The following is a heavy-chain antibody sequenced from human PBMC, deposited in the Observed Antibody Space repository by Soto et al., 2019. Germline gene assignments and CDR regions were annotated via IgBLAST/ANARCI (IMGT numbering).Heavy chain of an antibody. CDR2: IFYSGST. J-gene: IGHJ6*03. V-gene: IGHV4-39*07. Sequence: SETLSLTCNVSGGSISSSRSYWAWIRQPPGKGLEWIANIFYSGSTYYNPSLASRVTVSVDTSKNQFSLKLSSVTAADTAVYYCARRRYNYYMDVWGKGTTVTVSS. CDR1: GGSISSSRSY. CDR3: ARRRYNYYMDV.